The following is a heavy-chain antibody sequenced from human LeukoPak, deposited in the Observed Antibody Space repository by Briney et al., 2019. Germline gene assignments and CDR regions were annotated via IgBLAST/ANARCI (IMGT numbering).Heavy chain of an antibody. J-gene: IGHJ4*02. Sequence: GASVKVSCKASGYTFTSYAMHWVRQAPGQRLEWMGWINAGNGNTKYSQKLQGRVTMTTDTSTSTAYMELRSLRSDDTAVYYCARDRESGYDPDYWGQGTLVTVSS. CDR1: GYTFTSYA. CDR2: INAGNGNT. D-gene: IGHD5-12*01. CDR3: ARDRESGYDPDY. V-gene: IGHV1-3*01.